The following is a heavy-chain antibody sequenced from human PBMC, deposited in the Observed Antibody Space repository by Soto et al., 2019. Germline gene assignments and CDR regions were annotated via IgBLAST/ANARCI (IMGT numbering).Heavy chain of an antibody. J-gene: IGHJ4*02. CDR2: ISSSGAGT. CDR1: GFTFSSYA. CDR3: AKTRYSGYDFDY. V-gene: IGHV3-23*01. Sequence: GGSLRLSCAASGFTFSSYAMSWVRQAPGKGLEWVSGISSSGAGTYYADSVKGRFTISRDNSKNTLYLQMNSLRAEDTAVYYCAKTRYSGYDFDYWGQGTLVTVSS. D-gene: IGHD5-12*01.